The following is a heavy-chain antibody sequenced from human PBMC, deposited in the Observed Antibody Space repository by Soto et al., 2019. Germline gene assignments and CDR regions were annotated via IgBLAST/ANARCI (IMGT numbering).Heavy chain of an antibody. CDR3: GSVFEY. V-gene: IGHV3-74*02. CDR1: GFTFSSYA. Sequence: VQLVESGGGVVQPGKSLRLSCAASGFTFSSYAMHWVRQAPGKGLEWVSRIDSDGIYTSYADSVKGRFTISRDNAKNTLYLQMNNLRAEDTAVYYCGSVFEYWGQGSLVTVSS. CDR2: IDSDGIYT. J-gene: IGHJ4*02.